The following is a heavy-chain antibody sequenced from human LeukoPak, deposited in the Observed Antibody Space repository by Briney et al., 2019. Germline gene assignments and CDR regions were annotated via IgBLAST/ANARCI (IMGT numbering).Heavy chain of an antibody. D-gene: IGHD3-22*01. CDR1: GFTFDDYA. CDR3: AKGASTYYYDSSGYYMAFDI. V-gene: IGHV3-9*01. Sequence: GGSLRLSCAASGFTFDDYAMHWVRHAPGKGLEWVSGISWNSGSIGYADSVKGRFTISRDNAKNSLYLQMNSLRAEDTALYYCAKGASTYYYDSSGYYMAFDIWGQGTMVTVSS. J-gene: IGHJ3*02. CDR2: ISWNSGSI.